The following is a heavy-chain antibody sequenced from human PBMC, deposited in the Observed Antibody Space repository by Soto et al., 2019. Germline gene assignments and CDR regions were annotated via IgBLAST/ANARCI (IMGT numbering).Heavy chain of an antibody. CDR1: GGSISIGGYY. CDR2: IYYSGST. V-gene: IGHV4-31*03. J-gene: IGHJ4*02. Sequence: QVQLQESGPGLVKPSQTLSLTCTVSGGSISIGGYYWTWIRQPPGKGLEWIGYIYYSGSTYYNPSLKSRVTISLATSKNQVSLKLSSVTTEDTAVYYCARGLSVTLFDNWGQGTLVTVSP. CDR3: ARGLSVTLFDN. D-gene: IGHD4-17*01.